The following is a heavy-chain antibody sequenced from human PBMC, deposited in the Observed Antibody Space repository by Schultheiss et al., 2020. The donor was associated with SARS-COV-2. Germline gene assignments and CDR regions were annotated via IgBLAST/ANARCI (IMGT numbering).Heavy chain of an antibody. V-gene: IGHV4-4*07. CDR3: ARLTKRVYWYFDL. D-gene: IGHD1-1*01. CDR1: GGSICSYY. J-gene: IGHJ2*01. Sequence: GSLRLSCTVSGGSICSYYWSWIRQPAGKGLEWIGRIYTSGSTNYNPSLKSRVTMSVDTSKNQFSLKLSSVTAADTAVYYCARLTKRVYWYFDLWGRGTLVTVSS. CDR2: IYTSGST.